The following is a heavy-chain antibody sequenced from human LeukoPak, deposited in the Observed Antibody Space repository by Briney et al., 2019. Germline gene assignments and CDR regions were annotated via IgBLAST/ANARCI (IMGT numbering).Heavy chain of an antibody. D-gene: IGHD1-26*01. V-gene: IGHV4-34*01. CDR2: INHSGST. J-gene: IGHJ3*02. Sequence: PSETLSLTFAVYGGSFSGYYWSWIRQPPGKGLEWIGEINHSGSTNYNPSLKSRVTISVDTSKNQFSLKLSSVTAADTAVYYCACPYRADAFDIWGQGTMVTVSS. CDR3: ACPYRADAFDI. CDR1: GGSFSGYY.